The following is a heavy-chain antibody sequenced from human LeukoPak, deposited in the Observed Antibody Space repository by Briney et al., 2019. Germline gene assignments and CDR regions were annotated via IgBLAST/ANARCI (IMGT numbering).Heavy chain of an antibody. D-gene: IGHD3-3*01. V-gene: IGHV3-66*02. Sequence: GGSLRLSCAASGFTVSFNYMSWVRQAPGKGLEWVSVIYSGGSIYYADSVKGRFTISRDNSKNTLYHQMNSLRAEDTAVYYCARGEDLDFWSGSPMDVWGKGTTVTVSS. CDR3: ARGEDLDFWSGSPMDV. CDR1: GFTVSFNY. CDR2: IYSGGSI. J-gene: IGHJ6*03.